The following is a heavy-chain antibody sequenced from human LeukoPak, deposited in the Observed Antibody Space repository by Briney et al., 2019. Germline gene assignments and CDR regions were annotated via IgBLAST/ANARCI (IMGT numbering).Heavy chain of an antibody. CDR3: AKDDRLLRFLH. CDR1: GFTFSTYE. D-gene: IGHD3-16*01. V-gene: IGHV3-23*01. Sequence: GGSLRLSCEASGFTFSTYEMNWVRQTPGKGLEWVSCIGSSGTTYYADSVKGRFTISRDNSKNTVYLQINNLRDEGTAVYYCAKDDRLLRFLHWGQGTLVTVSS. J-gene: IGHJ4*02. CDR2: IGSSGTT.